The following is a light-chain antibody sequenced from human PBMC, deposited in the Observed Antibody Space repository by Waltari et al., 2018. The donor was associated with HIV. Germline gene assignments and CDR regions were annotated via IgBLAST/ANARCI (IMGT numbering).Light chain of an antibody. V-gene: IGKV1-5*03. Sequence: DTQMTQSPSTLSASVGDRVTITCRASQSISDWLALYQQKPGRAPNLLIYQASKLKSGVPSRFSGGASGTEFTLTISGLQPEDFATYFCQQYKSYPLTFGRGTEVEIK. CDR2: QAS. J-gene: IGKJ4*02. CDR1: QSISDW. CDR3: QQYKSYPLT.